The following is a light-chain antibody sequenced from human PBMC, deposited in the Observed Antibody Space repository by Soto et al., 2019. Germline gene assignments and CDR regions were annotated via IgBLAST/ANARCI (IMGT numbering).Light chain of an antibody. Sequence: QSVLTQPPSASGTPGQPVTISCSGRSSNIGLNDVHWYRQLSGTAPQILIYDTNQQATGVPDRFSGSRSGTSASLAIHGLQSEDEADYHCAAWDDSLNGPVFGGGTKVTVL. CDR1: SSNIGLND. V-gene: IGLV1-44*01. J-gene: IGLJ2*01. CDR2: DTN. CDR3: AAWDDSLNGPV.